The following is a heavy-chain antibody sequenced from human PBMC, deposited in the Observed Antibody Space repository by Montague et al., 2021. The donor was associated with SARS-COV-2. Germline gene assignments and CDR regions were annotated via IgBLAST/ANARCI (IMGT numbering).Heavy chain of an antibody. Sequence: SETLSLTCTVSGGSISSSSYYWGWIRQPPGKGLEWIGSIYYSGSTYYNPSLKSRVTISVDTSKNQFSLKLSSLTAADTAVYYCVRDGGNWYYFDYWGQGALVTVSS. CDR1: GGSISSSSYY. D-gene: IGHD3-16*01. CDR2: IYYSGST. CDR3: VRDGGNWYYFDY. V-gene: IGHV4-39*02. J-gene: IGHJ4*02.